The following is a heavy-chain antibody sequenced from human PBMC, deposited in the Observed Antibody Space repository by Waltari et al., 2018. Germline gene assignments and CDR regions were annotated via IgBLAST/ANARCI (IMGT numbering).Heavy chain of an antibody. CDR3: ARYSSGWNYYYYGMDV. Sequence: SGAEVKKPGASVKVSCKASGYTFTSYYMHWVRQAPGQGLDWMGIINPSGGSTSYAQKFQGRVTMTRDTSTSTVYMELSSLRSEDTAVYYCARYSSGWNYYYYGMDVWGQGTTVTVSS. CDR2: INPSGGST. V-gene: IGHV1-46*01. CDR1: GYTFTSYY. D-gene: IGHD6-19*01. J-gene: IGHJ6*02.